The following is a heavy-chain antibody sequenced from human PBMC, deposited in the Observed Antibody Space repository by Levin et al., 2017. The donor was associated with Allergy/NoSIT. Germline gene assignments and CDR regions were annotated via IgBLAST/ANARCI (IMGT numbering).Heavy chain of an antibody. CDR3: AGQNRAESTAKDY. CDR1: GGSISSSSYY. CDR2: IYYSGST. D-gene: IGHD2-2*01. V-gene: IGHV4-39*01. Sequence: SETLSLTCTVSGGSISSSSYYWGWIRQPPGMGLEWIGSIYYSGSTYYNPSLKSRVTISVDTSKNQFSLKLSSVTAAATAVYDWAGQNRAESTAKDYWGQGTLVTVSS. J-gene: IGHJ4*02.